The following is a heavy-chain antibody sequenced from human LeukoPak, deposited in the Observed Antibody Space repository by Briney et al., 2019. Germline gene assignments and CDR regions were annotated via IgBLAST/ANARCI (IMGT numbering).Heavy chain of an antibody. CDR1: GGAISSYY. J-gene: IGHJ5*02. CDR2: IYTSGST. CDR3: AFSDPILVNH. Sequence: PSETLSLTCTVSGGAISSYYWSWIRQPPGKGLEWIVDIYTSGSTNYNPSLKSRVTISVDTSKNTFSLRMSSLSAADTAVYYCAFSDPILVNHWGQGTLVTVSS. D-gene: IGHD2-2*01. V-gene: IGHV4-4*09.